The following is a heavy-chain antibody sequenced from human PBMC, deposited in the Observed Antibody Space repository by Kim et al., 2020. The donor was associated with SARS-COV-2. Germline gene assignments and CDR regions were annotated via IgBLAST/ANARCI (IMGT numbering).Heavy chain of an antibody. CDR3: AREGSNDDYYGMDV. Sequence: GGSLRLSCAASGFTFSDYYMSWIRQAPGKGLEWVSYISSSSSYTNYADSVKGRFTISRDNAKNSLYLQMNSLRAEDTAVYYCAREGSNDDYYGMDVWGQGTTVTVSS. D-gene: IGHD1-1*01. CDR1: GFTFSDYY. J-gene: IGHJ6*02. V-gene: IGHV3-11*06. CDR2: ISSSSSYT.